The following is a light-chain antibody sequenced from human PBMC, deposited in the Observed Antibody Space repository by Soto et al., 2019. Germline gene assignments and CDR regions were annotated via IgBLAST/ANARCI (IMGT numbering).Light chain of an antibody. J-gene: IGKJ2*01. CDR1: QSVSSSY. CDR3: RQYGSTPPMYT. CDR2: GAS. Sequence: EIVLTQSPGTLSLSPGERATLSCRASQSVSSSYLAWYQQKPGQAPRLLIYGASSRATGIPDRFSGSGSGTDFTLTISRLAPEAFVGYYCRQYGSTPPMYTFGQGTKLEIK. V-gene: IGKV3-20*01.